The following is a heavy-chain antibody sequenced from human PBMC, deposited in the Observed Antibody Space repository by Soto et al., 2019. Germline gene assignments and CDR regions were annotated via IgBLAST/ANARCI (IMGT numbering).Heavy chain of an antibody. V-gene: IGHV1-3*01. J-gene: IGHJ3*02. CDR2: INAGNGNT. Sequence: ASVKVSCKASGYTFTSYAMHWVRQAPGQRLEWMGWINAGNGNTKYSQKFQGRVTITRDTSASTAYMELSSLRSEDTAVYYCARDRLTGLHLGEPGAFDIWGQGTMVTVSS. D-gene: IGHD3-16*01. CDR1: GYTFTSYA. CDR3: ARDRLTGLHLGEPGAFDI.